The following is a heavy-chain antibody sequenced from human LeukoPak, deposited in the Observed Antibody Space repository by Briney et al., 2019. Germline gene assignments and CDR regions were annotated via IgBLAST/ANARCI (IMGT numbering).Heavy chain of an antibody. Sequence: SETLSLTCAVSGGSISSSSWWSWVRQPPGKGLEWIGEVFHDGSPNYNPSFRGRVTILVDKSKNQFSLNLGSLTAADTAMYYCARDPNIVSTVTLRAFDIWGQGTMVSVSS. V-gene: IGHV4-4*02. CDR3: ARDPNIVSTVTLRAFDI. J-gene: IGHJ3*02. CDR1: GGSISSSSW. CDR2: VFHDGSP. D-gene: IGHD5/OR15-5a*01.